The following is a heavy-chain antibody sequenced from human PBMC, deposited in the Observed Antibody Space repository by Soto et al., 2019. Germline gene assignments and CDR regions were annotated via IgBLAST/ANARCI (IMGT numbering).Heavy chain of an antibody. CDR3: ARGRRYEQRTFDP. CDR2: INHSGSP. V-gene: IGHV4-34*01. J-gene: IGHJ5*02. Sequence: SETLSLTCAVYGGSFSGYYWSWIRQPPGKGLEWSGEINHSGSPNYNPSLKRRVTISVDTSKNQFSLKLSSVTAADTAVYYCARGRRYEQRTFDPWGQGTLVTVSS. D-gene: IGHD6-25*01. CDR1: GGSFSGYY.